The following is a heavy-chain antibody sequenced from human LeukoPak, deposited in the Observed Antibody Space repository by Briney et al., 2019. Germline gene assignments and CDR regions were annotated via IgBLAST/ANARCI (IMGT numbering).Heavy chain of an antibody. CDR3: ARDLRSEYMSFDI. CDR2: IIPIFGTA. D-gene: IGHD5-12*01. V-gene: IGHV1-69*05. J-gene: IGHJ3*02. Sequence: SGKVSCKASGGTFSSYAISWVRQAPGQGLEWMGRIIPIFGTANYAQKFQGRVKITTDESTSTAYMERSSLRSEDTAVYYCARDLRSEYMSFDIWGEGTMVTVSS. CDR1: GGTFSSYA.